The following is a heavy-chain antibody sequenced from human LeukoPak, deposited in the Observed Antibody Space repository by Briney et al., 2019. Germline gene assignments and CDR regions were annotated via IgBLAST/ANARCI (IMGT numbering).Heavy chain of an antibody. CDR1: GFTVSSNY. CDR3: ARDLYSSAFYDY. V-gene: IGHV3-66*01. J-gene: IGHJ4*02. CDR2: IYSGGST. D-gene: IGHD3-22*01. Sequence: QTGGSLRLSCAASGFTVSSNYMSWVRQAPGKGLEWVSVIYSGGSTYYADSVKGRFTISRDNSKNTLYLQMNSLRAEDTAVYYCARDLYSSAFYDYWGQGTLVTVSS.